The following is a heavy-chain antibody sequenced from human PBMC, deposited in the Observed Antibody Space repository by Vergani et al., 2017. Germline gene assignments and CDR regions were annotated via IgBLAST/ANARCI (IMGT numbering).Heavy chain of an antibody. CDR3: GXDAFKGKPDVVDI. V-gene: IGHV3-30*19. J-gene: IGHJ3*02. CDR2: ISIDGSIT. CDR1: GFTFINND. Sequence: QVQLVESGGGVVQPGRSLRVSCAGSGFTFINNDMHWVRQAPGKGLTRVAVISIDGSITHYGDSVKGQVPITRDNSKNKLYLQMSRLRGDDTAIYYCGXDAFKGKPDVVDILCQGTMVTVSS.